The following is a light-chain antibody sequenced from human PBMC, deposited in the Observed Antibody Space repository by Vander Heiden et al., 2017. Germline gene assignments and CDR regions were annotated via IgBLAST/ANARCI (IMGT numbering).Light chain of an antibody. CDR1: SANIGSNT. Sequence: SVLTQPPSASGASGQRVTISCSGSSANIGSNTVNWYQQFPGTAPKLLISTNNQRPSGVPGRFSGSKSGNSASLAISGLQSEDEADYYCAAWDDSLNGRVFGGGTKLTVL. J-gene: IGLJ3*02. CDR3: AAWDDSLNGRV. CDR2: TNN. V-gene: IGLV1-44*01.